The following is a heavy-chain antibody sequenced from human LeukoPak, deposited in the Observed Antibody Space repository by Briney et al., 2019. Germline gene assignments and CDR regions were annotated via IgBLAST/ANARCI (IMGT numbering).Heavy chain of an antibody. CDR2: IYYSGST. CDR3: ARRGAGSGWYYFDY. CDR1: GASISSSPYY. V-gene: IGHV4-39*01. D-gene: IGHD6-19*01. J-gene: IGHJ4*02. Sequence: SETLSLTCTLSGASISSSPYYWGWIRQPPGKGLEWIGSIYYSGSTYYNPSLKSRVTISVDTSKNQFSLKLSSVTAADTAVYYCARRGAGSGWYYFDYWGQGTLVTVSS.